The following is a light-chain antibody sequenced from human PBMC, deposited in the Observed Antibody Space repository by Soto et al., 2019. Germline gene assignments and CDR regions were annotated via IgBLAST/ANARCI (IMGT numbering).Light chain of an antibody. CDR2: SNS. Sequence: QSVLTQPPSASGTPGQRVTISCSGSSCNIGNNIVFWYQQLPGTAPKLLIYSNSHRPSGVPDRFSASKSGTSASLAISGLHTEDEADYYCAVWDDSRSGRVFGGGTQLTVL. J-gene: IGLJ2*01. CDR1: SCNIGNNI. V-gene: IGLV1-44*01. CDR3: AVWDDSRSGRV.